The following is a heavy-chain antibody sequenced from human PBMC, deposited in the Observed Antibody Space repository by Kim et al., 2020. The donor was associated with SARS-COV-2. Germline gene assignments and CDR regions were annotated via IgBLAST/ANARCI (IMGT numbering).Heavy chain of an antibody. V-gene: IGHV3-7*03. CDR2: IKQDGSEK. CDR1: GFTFSSYW. CDR3: ARDYGTRVGYDSSGPSLPYWYFDL. D-gene: IGHD3-22*01. J-gene: IGHJ2*01. Sequence: GGSLRLSCAASGFTFSSYWMSWVRQAPGKGLEWVANIKQDGSEKYYVDSVKGRFTISRDNAKNSLYLQMNSLRAEDTAVYYCARDYGTRVGYDSSGPSLPYWYFDLWGRGTLVTVSS.